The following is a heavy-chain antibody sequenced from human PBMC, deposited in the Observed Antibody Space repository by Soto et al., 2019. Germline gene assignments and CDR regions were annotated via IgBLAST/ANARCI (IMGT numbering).Heavy chain of an antibody. CDR2: INPNSGGT. CDR3: ASLATLGYCSSTSSSPDY. J-gene: IGHJ4*02. CDR1: GYTFTGYY. Sequence: GASVKVSCKASGYTFTGYYMHWVRQAPGQGLEWMGWINPNSGGTNYAQKFQGRVTMTRDTSISTAYMELSRLRSDDTAVYYCASLATLGYCSSTSSSPDYWGQGALVTVSS. V-gene: IGHV1-2*02. D-gene: IGHD2-2*01.